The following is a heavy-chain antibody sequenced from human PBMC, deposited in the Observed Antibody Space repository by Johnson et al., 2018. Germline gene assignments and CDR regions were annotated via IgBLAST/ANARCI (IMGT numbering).Heavy chain of an antibody. CDR3: AKGGPPRYYYYFSMDV. J-gene: IGHJ6*02. CDR1: GFIFDDYA. V-gene: IGHV3-9*01. CDR2: ISWSSGSI. Sequence: VQLVESGGGLVQPGRSLRLSCAASGFIFDDYAMHWVRQAPGKGLEWVSGISWSSGSIGYADSVKGRFNLSRDNAKNSLYLQMNSLRLEDTALYDCAKGGPPRYYYYFSMDVWGQGTTVTVSS.